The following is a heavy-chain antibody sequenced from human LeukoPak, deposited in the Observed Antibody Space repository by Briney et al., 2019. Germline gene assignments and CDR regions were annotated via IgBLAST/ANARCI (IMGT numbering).Heavy chain of an antibody. CDR1: GGSISSGDYY. CDR3: ARGGIVVVVAATSFDT. V-gene: IGHV4-30-4*01. D-gene: IGHD2-15*01. CDR2: IYYSGST. Sequence: SQTLSLTCTVSGGSISSGDYYWSWIRQPPGKGLEWIGYIYYSGSTYYNPSLKSRVTISVDTSKNQFSLKLSSVTAADTAVYYCARGGIVVVVAATSFDTWGQGTMVTVSS. J-gene: IGHJ3*02.